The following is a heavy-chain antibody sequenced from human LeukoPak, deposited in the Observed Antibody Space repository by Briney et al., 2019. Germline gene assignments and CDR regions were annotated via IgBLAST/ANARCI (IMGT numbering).Heavy chain of an antibody. Sequence: GGSLRLSCAASGFTFSSYAMSWARQAPGKGLEWVSALYGSGETTYYADSVKGRFTVSRDNSKNTLYLQMDGLRAEDTAVYYCTKRPVVVITTPYFDYWGQGTLVTVSS. CDR1: GFTFSSYA. V-gene: IGHV3-23*01. J-gene: IGHJ4*02. CDR2: LYGSGETT. D-gene: IGHD3-22*01. CDR3: TKRPVVVITTPYFDY.